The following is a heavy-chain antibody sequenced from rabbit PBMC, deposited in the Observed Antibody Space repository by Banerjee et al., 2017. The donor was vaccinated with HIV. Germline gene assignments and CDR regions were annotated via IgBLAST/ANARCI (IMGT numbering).Heavy chain of an antibody. CDR3: ARGGYTYGYAGYAYATLDRYFNL. V-gene: IGHV1S40*01. D-gene: IGHD6-1*01. CDR1: GFDFSSNA. Sequence: QSLEESGGDLVKPGASLTLTCTASGFDFSSNAMCWVRQAPGKGLEWIACIYSGSSGRTYYASWAKGRFTISLDNAQNTVDLQMNSLTAADTATYFCARGGYTYGYAGYAYATLDRYFNLWGPGTLVTVS. CDR2: IYSGSSGRT. J-gene: IGHJ4*01.